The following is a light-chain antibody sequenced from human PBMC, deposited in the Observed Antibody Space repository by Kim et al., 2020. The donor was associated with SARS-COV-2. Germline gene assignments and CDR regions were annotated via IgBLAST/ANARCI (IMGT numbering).Light chain of an antibody. CDR1: QSVTSNY. J-gene: IGKJ4*01. CDR3: QQYGSSPRA. Sequence: SPGDRATLSCSASQSVTSNYLAWYKQRPGQAPRLLIYGASSRATGIPDRFSGSGSGTDFTLTISRLEPEDSAVYYCQQYGSSPRAFGGGTKMEI. V-gene: IGKV3-20*01. CDR2: GAS.